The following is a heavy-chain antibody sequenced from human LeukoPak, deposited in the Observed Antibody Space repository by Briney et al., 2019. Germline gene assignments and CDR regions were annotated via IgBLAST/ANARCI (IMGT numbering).Heavy chain of an antibody. D-gene: IGHD2-21*01. CDR3: ARDGDSLYYGMDV. CDR2: INPNSGGT. V-gene: IGHV1-2*02. CDR1: GYTFTGYY. J-gene: IGHJ6*02. Sequence: ASVKVSRKASGYTFTGYYMHWVRQAPGQGLEWMGWINPNSGGTNYAQKFQGRVTMTRDTSISTAYMELSRLRSDDTAVYYCARDGDSLYYGMDVWGQGTTVTVSS.